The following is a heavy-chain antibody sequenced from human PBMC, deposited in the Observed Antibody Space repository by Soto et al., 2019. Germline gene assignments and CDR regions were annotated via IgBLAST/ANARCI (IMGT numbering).Heavy chain of an antibody. CDR3: AKDCSNCEPTDY. Sequence: ASVKVSFKASGYTFTGYYMHWVRQAPGQGLEWMGWINPNSGGTNYAQKFQGRVTMTMATSISTAYMELSRLRSDVTADYYCAKDCSNCEPTDYWGQGTLVTVSS. CDR1: GYTFTGYY. J-gene: IGHJ4*02. V-gene: IGHV1-2*02. D-gene: IGHD4-4*01. CDR2: INPNSGGT.